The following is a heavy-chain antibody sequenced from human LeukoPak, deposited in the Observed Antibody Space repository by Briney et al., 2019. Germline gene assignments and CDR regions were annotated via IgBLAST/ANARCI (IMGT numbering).Heavy chain of an antibody. CDR2: INPSGGST. V-gene: IGHV1-46*02. D-gene: IGHD4-23*01. CDR1: GYTFNNYY. CDR3: AREGEWELHPFDY. Sequence: GASVKVSCKASGYTFNNYYMHWVRQAPGQGLEWMGIINPSGGSTSYAQKFQGRVTMTRDTSTSTVYMELSSLRSEDTAVYYCAREGEWELHPFDYWGQGTLVTVSS. J-gene: IGHJ4*02.